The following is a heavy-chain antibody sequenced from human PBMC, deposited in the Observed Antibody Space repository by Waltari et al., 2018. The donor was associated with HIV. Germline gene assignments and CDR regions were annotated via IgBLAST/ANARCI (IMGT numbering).Heavy chain of an antibody. CDR2: ISTSSRYI. CDR3: AREGFCSNGVCSHYYGMDV. V-gene: IGHV3-21*01. Sequence: EVQLVESGGGLVKPGGSPRLSCAASGFTFSSHSMNWVRQAPGKGLEWVSSISTSSRYIYYADSLKGRFTISRDNAKNSLYLQMNSLRAEDTAVYYCAREGFCSNGVCSHYYGMDVWGQGTTVTVSS. CDR1: GFTFSSHS. J-gene: IGHJ6*02. D-gene: IGHD2-8*01.